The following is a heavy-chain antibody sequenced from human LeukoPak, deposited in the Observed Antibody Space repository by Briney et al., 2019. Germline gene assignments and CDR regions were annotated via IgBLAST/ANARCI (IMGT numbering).Heavy chain of an antibody. D-gene: IGHD1-26*01. CDR3: ARDRYSGSYPIDY. V-gene: IGHV3-48*04. Sequence: QAGGSLRLSCAASGFTFSSYNMNWVRQAPGKGPEWVSYISSSSNTIYYADSVKGRFTISRDNAKNSLYLQMNSLRAEDTAVYYCARDRYSGSYPIDYWGQGTLVTVSS. CDR1: GFTFSSYN. CDR2: ISSSSNTI. J-gene: IGHJ4*02.